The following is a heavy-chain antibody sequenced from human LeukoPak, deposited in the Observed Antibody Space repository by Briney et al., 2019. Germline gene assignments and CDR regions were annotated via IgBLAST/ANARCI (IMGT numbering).Heavy chain of an antibody. CDR2: IYYSGST. Sequence: PSETLSLTCSVSGVSISTNYWSWIRQPPGKGLEWIGYIYYSGSTYYNPSLKSRVTISVDTSKNQFSLKLSSVTAADTAVYYCASPYFWGQGTLVTVSS. CDR3: ASPYF. V-gene: IGHV4-30-4*01. D-gene: IGHD3-10*01. CDR1: GVSISTNY. J-gene: IGHJ4*02.